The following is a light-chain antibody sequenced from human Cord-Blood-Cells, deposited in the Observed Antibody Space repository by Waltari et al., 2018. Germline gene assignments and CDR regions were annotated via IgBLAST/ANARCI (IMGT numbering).Light chain of an antibody. CDR1: SSDVGSYNL. CDR3: CSYAGSYVV. J-gene: IGLJ2*01. CDR2: EGS. V-gene: IGLV2-23*01. Sequence: QSALTQPASVSGSPGQSITISCTGTSSDVGSYNLVSWYQQHPGKAPKLMIHEGSKGPSGFSKRFSGSKSGNTASLTITGLQAEDEADYYCCSYAGSYVVFGGGTKLTVL.